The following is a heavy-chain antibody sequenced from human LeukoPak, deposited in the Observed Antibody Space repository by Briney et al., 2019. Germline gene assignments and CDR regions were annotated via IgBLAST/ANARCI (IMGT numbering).Heavy chain of an antibody. Sequence: SETLSLTCTVSGGSISSYYWSWIWQPPGKGLEWIGYIYYSGSTNYNPSLKSRVTMSVDTSKNQFSLRLSSVTAADTAVYYCARHGVAVAGAGDYFDYWGQGTLVTVSS. CDR3: ARHGVAVAGAGDYFDY. CDR1: GGSISSYY. V-gene: IGHV4-59*08. CDR2: IYYSGST. D-gene: IGHD6-19*01. J-gene: IGHJ4*02.